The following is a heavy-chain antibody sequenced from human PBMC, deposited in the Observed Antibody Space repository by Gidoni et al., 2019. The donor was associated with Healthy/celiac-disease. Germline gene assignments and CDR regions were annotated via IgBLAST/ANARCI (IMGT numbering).Heavy chain of an antibody. Sequence: EVQLVESGGGLVKPGGSLRLSCAASGFTFSSYSMNWVRQAPGKGLEWVSSISSSSSYIYYADSVKGRFTISRDNAKNSLYLQMNSLRAEDTAVYYCARDIGYCSSTSCYVGAFDIWGQGTMVTVSS. CDR1: GFTFSSYS. J-gene: IGHJ3*02. CDR2: ISSSSSYI. CDR3: ARDIGYCSSTSCYVGAFDI. V-gene: IGHV3-21*01. D-gene: IGHD2-2*01.